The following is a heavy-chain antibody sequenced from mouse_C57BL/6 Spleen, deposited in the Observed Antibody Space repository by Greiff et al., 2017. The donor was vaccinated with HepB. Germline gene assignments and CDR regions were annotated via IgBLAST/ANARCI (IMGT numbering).Heavy chain of an antibody. CDR1: GYTFTSYW. J-gene: IGHJ2*01. CDR3: ARSLLLRREPWGVDY. CDR2: INPSNGGT. V-gene: IGHV1-53*01. D-gene: IGHD1-1*01. Sequence: QVQLKQSGTELVKPGASVKLSCKASGYTFTSYWMHWVKQRPGQGLEWIGNINPSNGGTNYNERFKSKATLTVDKSSSTAYMQLSSLTSEDSAVYYCARSLLLRREPWGVDYWGQGTTLTVSS.